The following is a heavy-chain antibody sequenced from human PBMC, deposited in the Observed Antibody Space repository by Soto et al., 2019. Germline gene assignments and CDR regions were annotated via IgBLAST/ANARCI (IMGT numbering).Heavy chain of an antibody. CDR3: AKGQWVDGYWYFDI. J-gene: IGHJ2*01. D-gene: IGHD6-19*01. CDR1: GFTFSSYV. Sequence: EVQLLESGGGLVQPGGSLRLSCAASGFTFSSYVMSWVRQAPGKGLEWVSAISGSGGSTYYADSVKGRFTIYRDNCMNNLYFEMNCLRADDTAVYYCAKGQWVDGYWYFDIWGRGTLVTVSS. V-gene: IGHV3-23*01. CDR2: ISGSGGST.